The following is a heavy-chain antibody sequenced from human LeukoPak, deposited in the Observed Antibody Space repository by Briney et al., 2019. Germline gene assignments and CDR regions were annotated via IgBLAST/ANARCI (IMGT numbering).Heavy chain of an antibody. V-gene: IGHV1-2*02. CDR3: ARDLFGYDFWSGYSGYFDY. Sequence: GASXKVSCKASGYTFTGYYMHWVRQAPGQGLEWMGWINPNSGGTNYAQKFQCRVTMTRDTSISTAYMELSRLRSDDTAVYYCARDLFGYDFWSGYSGYFDYWGQGTLVTVSS. CDR1: GYTFTGYY. D-gene: IGHD3-3*01. J-gene: IGHJ4*02. CDR2: INPNSGGT.